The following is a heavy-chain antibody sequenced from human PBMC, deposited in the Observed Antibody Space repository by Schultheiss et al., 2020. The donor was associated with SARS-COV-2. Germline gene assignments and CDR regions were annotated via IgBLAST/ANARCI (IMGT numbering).Heavy chain of an antibody. CDR1: RFAVSSNY. Sequence: GGSLRLSCAASRFAVSSNYMTWVRQAPGKGLEWVSVIYIGFATYYADSVKGRFTISRDNSKNTLYLQMNSLRAEDTAVYYCARGPIVYCSSTSCTPLWYFDLWSRGTLITVSS. CDR3: ARGPIVYCSSTSCTPLWYFDL. D-gene: IGHD2-2*01. J-gene: IGHJ2*01. V-gene: IGHV3-66*01. CDR2: IYIGFAT.